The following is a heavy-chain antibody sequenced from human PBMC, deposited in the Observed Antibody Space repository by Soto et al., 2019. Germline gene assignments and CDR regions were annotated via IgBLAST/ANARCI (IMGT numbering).Heavy chain of an antibody. V-gene: IGHV4-59*08. Sequence: SETLSLTCTVSGGSISSYYWSWIRQPPGKGLEWIGYIYYSGSTNYNPSLKSRVTISLDTSKNQFSLKLSSVTAADTAVYYCARLQKLGEMGWVNKIDYWGQGTLVTVSS. CDR3: ARLQKLGEMGWVNKIDY. D-gene: IGHD7-27*01. J-gene: IGHJ4*02. CDR1: GGSISSYY. CDR2: IYYSGST.